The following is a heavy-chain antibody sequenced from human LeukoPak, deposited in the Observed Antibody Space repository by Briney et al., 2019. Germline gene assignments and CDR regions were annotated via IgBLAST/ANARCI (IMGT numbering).Heavy chain of an antibody. V-gene: IGHV3-74*01. Sequence: GGSVRLSCIVSGFSFSVHWMHWARQLAGEGRVCVSRISPTGSTTSYADSVKGRFTVSRDNAKNTLYLQVNNLRAEDTAVYYCARGPNSNWSGLDFWGQGTLLTVSS. CDR3: ARGPNSNWSGLDF. D-gene: IGHD6-6*01. J-gene: IGHJ4*02. CDR1: GFSFSVHW. CDR2: ISPTGSTT.